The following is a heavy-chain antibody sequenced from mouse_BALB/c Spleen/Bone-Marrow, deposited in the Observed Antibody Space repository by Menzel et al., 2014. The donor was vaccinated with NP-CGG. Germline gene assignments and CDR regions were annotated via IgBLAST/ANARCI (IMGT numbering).Heavy chain of an antibody. CDR2: IDPANGNT. J-gene: IGHJ3*01. CDR3: ANYYYGSSLFAY. Sequence: VQLKQSGAELVKPGASVKLSCTASGFNIKDTYMHWVKQRPEQGLDWIGRIDPANGNTKYDPKLQGKATITADTSSNTAYLQLSSLTSEDTAVYYCANYYYGSSLFAYWGQGTLVTVSA. D-gene: IGHD1-1*01. V-gene: IGHV14-3*02. CDR1: GFNIKDTY.